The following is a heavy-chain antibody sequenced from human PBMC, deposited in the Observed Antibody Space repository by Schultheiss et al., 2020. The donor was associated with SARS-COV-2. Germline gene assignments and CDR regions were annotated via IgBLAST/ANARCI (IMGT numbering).Heavy chain of an antibody. V-gene: IGHV1-18*01. J-gene: IGHJ4*02. CDR1: GGTFSSYA. Sequence: ASVKVSCKASGGTFSSYAISWVRQAPGQGLEWMGWINPNSGNTNYAQKLQGRVTMTTDTSTSTAYMELRSLRSDDTAVYYCATAGQSYWGQGTLVTVSS. CDR3: ATAGQSY. CDR2: INPNSGNT.